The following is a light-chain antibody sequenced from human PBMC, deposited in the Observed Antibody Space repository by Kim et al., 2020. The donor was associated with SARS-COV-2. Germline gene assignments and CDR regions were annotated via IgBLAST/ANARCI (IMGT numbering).Light chain of an antibody. CDR3: QQYYSTPPYS. Sequence: ATINCKSSQSVLYSSNNQNYLAWYQQKPGQPPKLLIYWASTRESGVPDRCSGSGSGTDFTLTISSLQAEDVAVYYCQQYYSTPPYSFGQGTKLEI. CDR1: QSVLYSSNNQNY. J-gene: IGKJ2*03. CDR2: WAS. V-gene: IGKV4-1*01.